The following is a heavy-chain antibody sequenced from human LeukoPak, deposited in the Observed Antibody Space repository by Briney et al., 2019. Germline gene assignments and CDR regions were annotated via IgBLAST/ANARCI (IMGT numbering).Heavy chain of an antibody. Sequence: PGRSLRLSCAASGFTFSSYSMNWVRQAPGKGLEWVSSISSSSSYIYYADSVKGRFTISRDNAKNSLYLQMNSLRAEDTAVYYCARDPANLLLPGDAFDIWGQGTMVTVSS. V-gene: IGHV3-21*01. J-gene: IGHJ3*02. CDR1: GFTFSSYS. D-gene: IGHD2-15*01. CDR2: ISSSSSYI. CDR3: ARDPANLLLPGDAFDI.